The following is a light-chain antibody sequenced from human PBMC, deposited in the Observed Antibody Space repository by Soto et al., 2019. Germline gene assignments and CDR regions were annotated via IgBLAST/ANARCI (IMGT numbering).Light chain of an antibody. J-gene: IGKJ2*01. CDR1: QSVSRY. Sequence: PGERATLSCRASQSVSRYLNWFQHKPGQAPRLLIYGASSRAAGIPDRFSGSGSGTDFTLTISRLEPEDLAVFYCLQYGSSPYTFGQGTKLEIK. CDR3: LQYGSSPYT. V-gene: IGKV3-20*01. CDR2: GAS.